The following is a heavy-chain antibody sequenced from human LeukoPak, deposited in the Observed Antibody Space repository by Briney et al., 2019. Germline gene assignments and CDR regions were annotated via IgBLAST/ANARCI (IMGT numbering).Heavy chain of an antibody. V-gene: IGHV4-39*01. CDR1: GASFSSSTYY. CDR2: IYYSGST. CDR3: ARHAGGISATGTRPFDY. J-gene: IGHJ4*02. D-gene: IGHD6-13*01. Sequence: SETLSLTCTVSGASFSSSTYYWGWIRQPPGKGLEWIGSIYYSGSTYYNPSLKSRVTMSVDTSKNQFSPKLSSVTAADTAVYYCARHAGGISATGTRPFDYWGQGTLVTVSS.